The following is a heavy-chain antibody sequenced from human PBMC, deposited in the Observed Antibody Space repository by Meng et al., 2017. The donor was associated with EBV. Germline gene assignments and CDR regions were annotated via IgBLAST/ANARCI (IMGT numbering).Heavy chain of an antibody. Sequence: GQMVESGCEGKKPGASVQVSCQASGYTFTSYGISWVRQAPGQGLEWMGWISAYNGNTNYAQKLQGRVTMTTDTSTSTAYMELRSLRSDNTAVYYCACRGDRTDYWGQGTLVTVSS. D-gene: IGHD2-21*02. CDR1: GYTFTSYG. CDR2: ISAYNGNT. J-gene: IGHJ4*02. V-gene: IGHV1-18*01. CDR3: ACRGDRTDY.